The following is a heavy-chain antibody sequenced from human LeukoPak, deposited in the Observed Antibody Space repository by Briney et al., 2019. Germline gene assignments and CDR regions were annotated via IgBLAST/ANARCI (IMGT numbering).Heavy chain of an antibody. J-gene: IGHJ4*02. Sequence: SETLSLTCTVSGGSISSSSYYWGWIRQPPGKGLEWIGSIYYSGSTYYNPSLKSRVTMSVDTSKNQFSLKLSSVTAADTAVYYCARDRGSALHWGQGTLVTVSS. V-gene: IGHV4-39*07. D-gene: IGHD5-12*01. CDR3: ARDRGSALH. CDR2: IYYSGST. CDR1: GGSISSSSYY.